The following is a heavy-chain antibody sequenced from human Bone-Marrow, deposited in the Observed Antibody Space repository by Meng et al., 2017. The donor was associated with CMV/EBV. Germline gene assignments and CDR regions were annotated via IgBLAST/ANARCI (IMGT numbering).Heavy chain of an antibody. CDR2: ISSSGSTI. CDR1: GFTFSSYE. D-gene: IGHD1-26*01. Sequence: GGSLRLSCAASGFTFSSYEMNWVRQAPGKGLEWVSYISSSGSTIYYADSVKGRFTISRDNAKNSLYLQMNSLRAEDTAVYYCARECETWEPPDAFDIWGQGTRVTVSS. J-gene: IGHJ3*02. V-gene: IGHV3-48*03. CDR3: ARECETWEPPDAFDI.